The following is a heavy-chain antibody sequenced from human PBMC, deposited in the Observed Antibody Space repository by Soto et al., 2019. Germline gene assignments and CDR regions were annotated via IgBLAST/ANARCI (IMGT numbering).Heavy chain of an antibody. CDR3: ASTGAPTRPDPLNWFDP. Sequence: QVQLVQSGAEVKKPGASGKVSCKASGYTFTSYGISWVRQAPGQGLEWMGWISAYNGNTNYAQKLQGRVTMTPDTSTSTAYMELRSLRSDDTAVYYCASTGAPTRPDPLNWFDPWGQGTLVTVSS. CDR1: GYTFTSYG. CDR2: ISAYNGNT. D-gene: IGHD7-27*01. V-gene: IGHV1-18*01. J-gene: IGHJ5*02.